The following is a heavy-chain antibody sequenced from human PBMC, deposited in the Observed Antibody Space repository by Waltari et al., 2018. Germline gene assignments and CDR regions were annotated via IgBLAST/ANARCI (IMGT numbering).Heavy chain of an antibody. D-gene: IGHD4-4*01. Sequence: QVQLQESGPGLVKPSETLYLTCTVSGGSISTYYWSWIRQPPGKGLEWIGYIDYSGTPNYNPTLKSLVTISVDPSKNQFSLKLSSVTAADTAVYYCARGYIGNYGRFDYWGQGTLVTVSS. CDR3: ARGYIGNYGRFDY. J-gene: IGHJ4*02. CDR2: IDYSGTP. V-gene: IGHV4-59*01. CDR1: GGSISTYY.